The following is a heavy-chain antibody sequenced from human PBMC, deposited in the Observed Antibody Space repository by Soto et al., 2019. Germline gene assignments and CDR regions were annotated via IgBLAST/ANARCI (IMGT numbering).Heavy chain of an antibody. CDR2: ISYDGSNK. D-gene: IGHD6-13*01. J-gene: IGHJ4*02. CDR3: ARDLVGSSWYTFDY. CDR1: GFTFSSYA. Sequence: QVQLLESGGGVVQPGRSLRLSCAASGFTFSSYAMHWVRQAPGKGLEWVAVISYDGSNKYYADSVKGRFTISRDNSQNTMYLQVTSLRAEDTAVYYCARDLVGSSWYTFDYWGQGTLVTVSS. V-gene: IGHV3-30-3*01.